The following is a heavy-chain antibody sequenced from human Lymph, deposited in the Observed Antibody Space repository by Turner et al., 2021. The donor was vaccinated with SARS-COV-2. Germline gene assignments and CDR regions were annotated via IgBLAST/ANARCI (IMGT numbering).Heavy chain of an antibody. CDR3: ARERGSISGAVRGMDV. CDR1: GVTFSSYHA. Sequence: QVQLVQSGAEVKKPGSSVKVSCKAPGVTFSSYHAINWVRQAPGQGLEWMGGIIPIFGIANDAQKFQGRVTITADESTNTAYMELSSLRSEDTAVYYCARERGSISGAVRGMDVWGQGTTVTVSS. D-gene: IGHD7-27*01. CDR2: IIPIFGIA. V-gene: IGHV1-69*01. J-gene: IGHJ6*02.